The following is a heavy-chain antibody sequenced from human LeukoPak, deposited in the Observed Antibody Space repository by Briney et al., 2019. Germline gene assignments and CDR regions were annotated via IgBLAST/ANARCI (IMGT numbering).Heavy chain of an antibody. Sequence: TSETLSLTCTVSGGSISSGSYYWSWIRQPAGKGLEWIGRIYTSGSTNYNPSLKSRVTISVDTSKNQFSLKLSSVTAADTAVYYCARHPLWFGESGFDYWGQGTLVTVSS. CDR2: IYTSGST. V-gene: IGHV4-61*02. CDR3: ARHPLWFGESGFDY. CDR1: GGSISSGSYY. D-gene: IGHD3-10*01. J-gene: IGHJ4*02.